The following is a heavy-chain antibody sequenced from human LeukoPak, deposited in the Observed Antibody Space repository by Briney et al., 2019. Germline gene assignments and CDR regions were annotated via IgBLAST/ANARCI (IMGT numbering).Heavy chain of an antibody. D-gene: IGHD6-19*01. CDR1: GFSFNKYW. V-gene: IGHV3-7*01. J-gene: IGHJ5*01. Sequence: GGSLRLSCAASGFSFNKYWMNWVRQAPGKGLEWVATISRDGSQKYLADFVKGRFTISRDNGRNSLYLQMSSLRGDDTAIYYCVRSKVVAEAGKSWFDPWGQGTRVTVTS. CDR3: VRSKVVAEAGKSWFDP. CDR2: ISRDGSQK.